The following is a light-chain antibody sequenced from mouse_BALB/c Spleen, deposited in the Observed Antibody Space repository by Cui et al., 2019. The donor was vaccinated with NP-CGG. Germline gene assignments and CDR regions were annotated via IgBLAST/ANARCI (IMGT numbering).Light chain of an antibody. CDR1: TGAVTTTNY. Sequence: QAVVTQEYALTTSPGETVTLTCRSSTGAVTTTNYANWVQEKPDHLFTGLIRGTNNRAPGVPARFSGSLIGDKAALTITGAQTEDEAIYFCALWYSNHWVFGGGTKLTVL. J-gene: IGLJ1*01. CDR2: GTN. V-gene: IGLV1*01. CDR3: ALWYSNHWV.